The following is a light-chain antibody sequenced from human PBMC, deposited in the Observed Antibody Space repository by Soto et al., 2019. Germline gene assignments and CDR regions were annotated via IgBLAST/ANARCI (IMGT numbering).Light chain of an antibody. V-gene: IGKV3-20*01. J-gene: IGKJ1*01. CDR3: HQYTRSPRT. Sequence: DIVLTQSPGTLSLSPGERATLSCRASQSISSSYLAWYQQKPGQAPRLLIYGASSRATGIPDRFSGSGSGTDFTLTITRLEPEDFAVYYCHQYTRSPRTFGQGTKVDIK. CDR1: QSISSSY. CDR2: GAS.